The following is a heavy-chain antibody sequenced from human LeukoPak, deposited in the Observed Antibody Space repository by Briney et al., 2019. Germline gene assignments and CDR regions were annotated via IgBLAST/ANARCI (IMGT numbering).Heavy chain of an antibody. CDR3: ARDESLTMVRGVTIPGAFDI. CDR1: GGSISSYY. D-gene: IGHD3-10*01. J-gene: IGHJ3*02. Sequence: SETLSLTCTVSGGSISSYYGSWIRQPAGKGLEWIGRIYTSGSTNYNPSLKSRVTMSVDTSKNQFSLKLSSVTAADTAVYHCARDESLTMVRGVTIPGAFDIWGQGTMVTVSS. V-gene: IGHV4-4*07. CDR2: IYTSGST.